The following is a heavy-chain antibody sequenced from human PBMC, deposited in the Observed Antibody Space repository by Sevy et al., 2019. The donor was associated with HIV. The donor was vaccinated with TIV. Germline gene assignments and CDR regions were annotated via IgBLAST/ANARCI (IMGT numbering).Heavy chain of an antibody. V-gene: IGHV3-66*02. Sequence: GGSLRLSCAASGFTVNRNYMSWVRQAPGKGLEWVSVIYNNGSTYYADSVKGRFTISRDNSKNTQYLQMNSLRAEDTTVYYWARVLVTGGGYLYWFDPWGQGTLVIVSS. CDR2: IYNNGST. D-gene: IGHD2-8*02. CDR3: ARVLVTGGGYLYWFDP. CDR1: GFTVNRNY. J-gene: IGHJ5*02.